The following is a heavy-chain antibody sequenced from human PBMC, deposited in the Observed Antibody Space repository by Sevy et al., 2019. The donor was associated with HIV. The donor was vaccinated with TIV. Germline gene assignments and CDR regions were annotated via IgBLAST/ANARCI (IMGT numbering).Heavy chain of an antibody. CDR3: TSDPDTY. CDR2: FDPEDGET. CDR1: GDTLTELA. J-gene: IGHJ4*02. V-gene: IGHV1-24*01. Sequence: ASVKVSCKVSGDTLTELAIHWVRQAPQKGPEWMGGFDPEDGETFYAPKFQGRVTMTEDRSTDTVYMELRNLRPDDTAVYYCTSDPDTYWGQGTLVTVSS.